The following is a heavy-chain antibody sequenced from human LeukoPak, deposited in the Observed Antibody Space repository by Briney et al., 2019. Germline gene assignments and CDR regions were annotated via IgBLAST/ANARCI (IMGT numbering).Heavy chain of an antibody. Sequence: GASVKVSCKASGYTFTSYGISWVRQAPGQGLEWMGWISAYNGNTNYAQKLQGRVTMTTDTSTSTAYMELRSLRSDDTAVYYCARDWHFDWLLGLRYYYGMDVWGQGTTVTVSS. CDR2: ISAYNGNT. D-gene: IGHD3-9*01. V-gene: IGHV1-18*01. CDR1: GYTFTSYG. J-gene: IGHJ6*02. CDR3: ARDWHFDWLLGLRYYYGMDV.